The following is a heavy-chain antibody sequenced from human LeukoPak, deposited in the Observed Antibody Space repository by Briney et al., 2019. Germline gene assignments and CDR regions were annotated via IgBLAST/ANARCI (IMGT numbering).Heavy chain of an antibody. V-gene: IGHV3-23*01. Sequence: PGGSLRLSCAAPGFTFSSYAMSWVRQAPGRGLEWVSAISGSGGSTYYADSVKGRFTISRDNSKNTLYLQMNSLRAEDTAVYYCAKNSRYYDFWSGYAYMDVWGKGTTVTVSS. J-gene: IGHJ6*03. D-gene: IGHD3-3*01. CDR3: AKNSRYYDFWSGYAYMDV. CDR1: GFTFSSYA. CDR2: ISGSGGST.